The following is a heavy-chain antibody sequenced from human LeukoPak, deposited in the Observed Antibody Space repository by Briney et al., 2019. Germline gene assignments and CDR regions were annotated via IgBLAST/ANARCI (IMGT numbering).Heavy chain of an antibody. CDR2: IYYSGST. D-gene: IGHD3-22*01. CDR1: GESISGFY. CDR3: ARGGYYDSSGYYYPRY. J-gene: IGHJ4*02. V-gene: IGHV4-59*01. Sequence: SETLSLTCTVSGESISGFYWTWIRQPPGKGLEWIGYIYYSGSTNYNPSLKSRVTISVDTSKNQFSLKLSSVTAADTAVYYCARGGYYDSSGYYYPRYWGQGTLVTVSS.